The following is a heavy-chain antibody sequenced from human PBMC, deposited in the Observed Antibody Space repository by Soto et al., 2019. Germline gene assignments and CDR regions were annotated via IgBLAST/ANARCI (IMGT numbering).Heavy chain of an antibody. CDR1: GGSISSYY. J-gene: IGHJ5*02. CDR3: AGRDGYHYRFDP. CDR2: IYYSGST. V-gene: IGHV4-59*01. Sequence: QVQLQESGPGLVKPSETLSLTCTVSGGSISSYYWSWIRQPPGKGLEWIGYIYYSGSTNYNPSLKSRXXIXVXXSKNQFSLKLSSVTAADTAVYYCAGRDGYHYRFDPWGQGTLVTVSS. D-gene: IGHD5-12*01.